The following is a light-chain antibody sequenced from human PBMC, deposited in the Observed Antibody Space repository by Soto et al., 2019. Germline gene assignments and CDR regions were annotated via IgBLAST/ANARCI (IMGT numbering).Light chain of an antibody. CDR3: QQYCSSPALT. CDR1: QSIASHD. J-gene: IGKJ4*01. Sequence: EIMLTQSPGTLSLSPGARATLSCRARQSIASHDLAWDQQKPGQAPRLLIYGASSRATGISDRFSGRGSGTDFNLTISKLEPEAFAVYYCQQYCSSPALTFGGGTKVEIK. CDR2: GAS. V-gene: IGKV3-20*01.